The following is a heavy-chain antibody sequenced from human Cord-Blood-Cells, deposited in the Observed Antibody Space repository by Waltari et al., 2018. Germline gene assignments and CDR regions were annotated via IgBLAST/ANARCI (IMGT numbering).Heavy chain of an antibody. CDR2: FDPEDGET. J-gene: IGHJ4*02. Sequence: VQLVQSGAEVKKPGASVKVSCKVSGYTLTELSMHWVRQAPGKGLEWMGGFDPEDGETIYAQKFQGRVTMTEDTSTDTAYMELSSLRSEDTAVYYCATPRLGYCSSTSCYTYYFDYWGQGTLVTVSS. V-gene: IGHV1-24*01. CDR3: ATPRLGYCSSTSCYTYYFDY. CDR1: GYTLTELS. D-gene: IGHD2-2*02.